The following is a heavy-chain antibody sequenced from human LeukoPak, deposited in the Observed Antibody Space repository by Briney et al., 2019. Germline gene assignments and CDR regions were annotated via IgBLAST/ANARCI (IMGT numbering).Heavy chain of an antibody. CDR1: GGSISSSSYY. Sequence: SETLSLTCTVSGGSISSSSYYWGWIRQPPGKGLEWIGSIYYSGYTYYNPSVESRVTISVDTSKNQFSLKLSSVTAADTAVYYCARPKAAYYYMDVWGKGTTVTISS. J-gene: IGHJ6*03. CDR3: ARPKAAYYYMDV. D-gene: IGHD6-13*01. V-gene: IGHV4-39*01. CDR2: IYYSGYT.